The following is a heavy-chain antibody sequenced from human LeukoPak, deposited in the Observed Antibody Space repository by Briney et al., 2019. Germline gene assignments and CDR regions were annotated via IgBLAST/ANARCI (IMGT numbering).Heavy chain of an antibody. D-gene: IGHD6-13*01. CDR2: IYYTGST. Sequence: SETLSLTCTVSGGSITSFYWNWIRQAPGKGLEWVGYIYYTGSTYYNPSLKSRVTISVDRSKNQFSLKLSSVTAADTAVYYCAAGGSSSWLDYWGQGTLVTVSS. J-gene: IGHJ4*02. V-gene: IGHV4-59*12. CDR1: GGSITSFY. CDR3: AAGGSSSWLDY.